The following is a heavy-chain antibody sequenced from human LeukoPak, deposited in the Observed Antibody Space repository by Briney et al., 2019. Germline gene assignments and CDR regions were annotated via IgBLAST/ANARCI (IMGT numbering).Heavy chain of an antibody. D-gene: IGHD1-26*01. CDR2: IYPGDSDT. Sequence: GESLKISCKGSGYSFTSYWIGWVRQMPGKGLEWMGIIYPGDSDTRYSPSFQGQGTISADKSISTTYLQWSSLKASDTAMYYCARYSGSYPRSYYYYYYMDVWGKGTTVTVSS. CDR3: ARYSGSYPRSYYYYYYMDV. CDR1: GYSFTSYW. V-gene: IGHV5-51*01. J-gene: IGHJ6*03.